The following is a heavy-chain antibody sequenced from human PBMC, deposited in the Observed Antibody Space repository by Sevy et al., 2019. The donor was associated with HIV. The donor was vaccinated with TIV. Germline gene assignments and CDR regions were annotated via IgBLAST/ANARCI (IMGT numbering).Heavy chain of an antibody. CDR3: ASRNGYSSSWYLDY. CDR2: LSFGCGEI. J-gene: IGHJ4*02. V-gene: IGHV3-23*01. CDR1: GFTFSKYS. D-gene: IGHD6-13*01. Sequence: GGSLRLSCAASGFTFSKYSMSWVRQPPGKGLEWVSTLSFGCGEINYADSVKGRFTISRDNSKSSVYLQMNNLRAEDTAVYYCASRNGYSSSWYLDYWGQGTLVTVSS.